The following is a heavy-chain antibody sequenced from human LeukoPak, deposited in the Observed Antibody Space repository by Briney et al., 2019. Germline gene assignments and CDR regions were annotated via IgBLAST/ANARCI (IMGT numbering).Heavy chain of an antibody. CDR1: GGTFSSYA. J-gene: IGHJ3*02. CDR2: IIPIFGTT. CDR3: ARVYCGDDCFLADAFDI. D-gene: IGHD2-21*02. V-gene: IGHV1-69*06. Sequence: GASVKVSCKASGGTFSSYAISWVRQAPGQGLEWMGEIIPIFGTTNSAQKFQGRVTITADKSTSTAYMELSSLRSEDTAVYYCARVYCGDDCFLADAFDIWGQGTMVTVSS.